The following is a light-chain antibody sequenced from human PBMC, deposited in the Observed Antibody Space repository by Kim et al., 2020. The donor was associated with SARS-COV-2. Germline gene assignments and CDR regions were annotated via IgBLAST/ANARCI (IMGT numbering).Light chain of an antibody. Sequence: SPGERATLSGRASQSVTSGDLAWYQQKPGQAPSLLIYGASSRATGIPDRFSGSRSGTDFTLTISRLEPEDFAVYYCQQYGSSPLTFGGGTKVDIK. J-gene: IGKJ4*01. V-gene: IGKV3-20*01. CDR1: QSVTSGD. CDR3: QQYGSSPLT. CDR2: GAS.